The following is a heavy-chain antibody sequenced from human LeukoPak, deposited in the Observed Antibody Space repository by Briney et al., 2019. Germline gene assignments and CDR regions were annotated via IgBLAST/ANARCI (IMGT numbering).Heavy chain of an antibody. CDR3: ARDGGYSYGYYFDY. D-gene: IGHD5-18*01. J-gene: IGHJ4*02. CDR1: GGTFSSYA. CDR2: IIPTFGTA. V-gene: IGHV1-69*13. Sequence: SVKVSGKASGGTFSSYAISWVRQAPGQGLEWMGGIIPTFGTANYAQKFQGRVTITADESTSTAYMELSSLRSEATAVYYCARDGGYSYGYYFDYWGQGTLVTVSS.